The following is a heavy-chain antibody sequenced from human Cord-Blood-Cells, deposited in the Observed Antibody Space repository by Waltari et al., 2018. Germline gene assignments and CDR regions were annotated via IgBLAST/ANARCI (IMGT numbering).Heavy chain of an antibody. CDR3: ARAQPPYYYDSSGYYYNWFDP. Sequence: QVQLVESGGGVVQPGRSLRLSCAASGFTFSSYGLHWVRQAPGTGVEGGAVIWYDGSNKYYADSVKGRFTISRDNSKNTLYLQMNSLRAEDTAVYYCARAQPPYYYDSSGYYYNWFDPWGQGTLVTVSS. D-gene: IGHD3-22*01. J-gene: IGHJ5*02. CDR2: IWYDGSNK. CDR1: GFTFSSYG. V-gene: IGHV3-33*01.